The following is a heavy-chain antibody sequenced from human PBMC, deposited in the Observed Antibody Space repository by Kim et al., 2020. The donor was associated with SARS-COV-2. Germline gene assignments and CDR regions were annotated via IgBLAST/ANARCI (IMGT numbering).Heavy chain of an antibody. CDR3: ASEGTRPWSGTSSFDN. J-gene: IGHJ4*02. CDR1: GFSVSSNY. V-gene: IGHV3-53*01. D-gene: IGHD3-3*01. Sequence: GGSLRLSCAASGFSVSSNYMSWVRQAPGKGLEWVSIIYSDGTTYYADSVKGRFTISRDSSKNTLYLQMNSLRAEDTAVYYCASEGTRPWSGTSSFDNWGQGTLVTVSS. CDR2: IYSDGTT.